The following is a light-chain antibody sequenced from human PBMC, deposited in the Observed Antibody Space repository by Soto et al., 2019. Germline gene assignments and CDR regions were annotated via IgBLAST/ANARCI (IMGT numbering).Light chain of an antibody. CDR3: SSYAGSNDVM. V-gene: IGLV2-8*01. CDR2: EVS. J-gene: IGLJ3*02. Sequence: QPVLTQPPSASGSPGQSVTISCTGTSSDVGGYKYVSWYQQHPGKAPKLMIYEVSQRPSGVPDRFSGSKSGSTASLTVSGLQAEDEADYYCSSYAGSNDVMFGGGTKLTVL. CDR1: SSDVGGYKY.